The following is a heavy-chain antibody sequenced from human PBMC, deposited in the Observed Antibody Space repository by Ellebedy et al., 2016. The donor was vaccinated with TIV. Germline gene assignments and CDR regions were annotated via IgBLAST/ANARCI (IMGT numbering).Heavy chain of an antibody. CDR1: GGSISSGGYY. J-gene: IGHJ5*02. D-gene: IGHD1-26*01. V-gene: IGHV4-31*03. CDR2: IYYSGST. Sequence: MPSETLSLTCTVSGGSISSGGYYWSWIRQHPGKGLEWIGYIYYSGSTYYNPSLKSRVTISLDKSTNQFSLNLTSVTAADTAVYYCASGHTGSFGLHSWGQGTLVTVSS. CDR3: ASGHTGSFGLHS.